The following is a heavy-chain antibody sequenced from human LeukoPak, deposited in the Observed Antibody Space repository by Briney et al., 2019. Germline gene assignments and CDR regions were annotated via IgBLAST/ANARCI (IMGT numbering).Heavy chain of an antibody. V-gene: IGHV4-59*01. CDR2: IYYSGST. CDR3: ARGIELQYDTSGYYYYAFDM. Sequence: SETLSLTCTVSGGSISSYYWSWIRQSPGKGLEWIGYIYYSGSTDYNPSLKSRVTISVDTSKNQFSLRLSSVTAADTAVYYCARGIELQYDTSGYYYYAFDMWGQGTMVTVSS. J-gene: IGHJ3*02. CDR1: GGSISSYY. D-gene: IGHD3-22*01.